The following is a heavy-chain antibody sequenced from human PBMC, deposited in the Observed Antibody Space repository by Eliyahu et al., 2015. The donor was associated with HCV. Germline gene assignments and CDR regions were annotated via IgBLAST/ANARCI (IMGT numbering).Heavy chain of an antibody. V-gene: IGHV4-34*01. CDR2: INHSGST. CDR3: AIGVGATGADY. J-gene: IGHJ4*02. D-gene: IGHD1-26*01. CDR1: GGSFXGYX. Sequence: QVQLQQWGAGLLKPSETLSLTCAXXGGSFXGYXWXWXRQPPGQGLEWIGEINHSGSTNYXPSLKSRVTISVDTSKNQFSLKLSSVTAADTAVYYCAIGVGATGADYWGQGTLVTVSS.